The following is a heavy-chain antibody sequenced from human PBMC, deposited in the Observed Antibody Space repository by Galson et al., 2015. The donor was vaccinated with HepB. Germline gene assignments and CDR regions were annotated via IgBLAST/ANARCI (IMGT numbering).Heavy chain of an antibody. V-gene: IGHV3-74*01. D-gene: IGHD6-13*01. J-gene: IGHJ4*02. Sequence: SLRLSCAASGFTFSSYWMHWVRQAPGKGLVWVSRINSDGTYITYADSVKGRFTISRDNAKKTLYLQMNSPRAEDTALYYCARTRGASAGIFDYWSQGTLVTVSS. CDR1: GFTFSSYW. CDR2: INSDGTYI. CDR3: ARTRGASAGIFDY.